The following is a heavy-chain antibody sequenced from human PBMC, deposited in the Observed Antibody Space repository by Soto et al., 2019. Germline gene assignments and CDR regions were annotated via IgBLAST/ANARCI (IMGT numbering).Heavy chain of an antibody. Sequence: SETLSLTCAVSGYSISSGYYWGWIRQPPGKGLEWIGSIYHSGSTYYNPSLKSRVTISVDTSKNQFSLKLSSVTAADTAVYYCARDSGDSSGWHYYYYGMDVWGQGTTVTVSS. CDR1: GYSISSGYY. D-gene: IGHD6-19*01. V-gene: IGHV4-38-2*02. J-gene: IGHJ6*02. CDR2: IYHSGST. CDR3: ARDSGDSSGWHYYYYGMDV.